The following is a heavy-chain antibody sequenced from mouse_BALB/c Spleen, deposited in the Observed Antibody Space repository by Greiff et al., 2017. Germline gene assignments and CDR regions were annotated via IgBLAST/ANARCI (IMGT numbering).Heavy chain of an antibody. CDR3: ARLGYYGSSYEGYYFDY. CDR1: GYSFTGYF. D-gene: IGHD1-1*01. Sequence: VQLQQSGPELVKPGASVKISCKASGYSFTGYFMNWVMQSHGKSLEWIGRINPYNGDTFYNQKFKGKATLTVDKSSSTAHMELRSLASEDSAVYYCARLGYYGSSYEGYYFDYWGQGTTLTVSS. CDR2: INPYNGDT. J-gene: IGHJ2*01. V-gene: IGHV1-20*02.